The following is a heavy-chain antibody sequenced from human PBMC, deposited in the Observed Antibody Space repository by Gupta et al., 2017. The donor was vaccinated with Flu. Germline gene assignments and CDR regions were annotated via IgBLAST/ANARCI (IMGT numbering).Heavy chain of an antibody. J-gene: IGHJ6*02. CDR1: SDYW. CDR3: AASEWVPTAYGLDV. CDR2: INSYGSRT. Sequence: SDYWMHWVRQAPGKGLVWVSRINSYGSRTTYADYVKGRFTISRDNAKNTLYLQMTSLRAEDTAVYVCAASEWVPTAYGLDVWGQGTTVTVSS. D-gene: IGHD2-8*01. V-gene: IGHV3-74*01.